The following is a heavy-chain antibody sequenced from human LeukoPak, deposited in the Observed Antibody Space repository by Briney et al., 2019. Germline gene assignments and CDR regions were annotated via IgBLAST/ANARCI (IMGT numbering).Heavy chain of an antibody. CDR1: GGSFSGYY. D-gene: IGHD5-24*01. V-gene: IGHV4-34*01. J-gene: IGHJ4*02. CDR3: ARLHLKGEVDYFDY. Sequence: PSETLSLTCAVYGGSFSGYYWSWIRQPPGKGLEWIGEINHSGSTNYNPSLKSRVTISVDTSKNQFSLKLSSVTAADTAVYYCARLHLKGEVDYFDYWGQGTLVTVSS. CDR2: INHSGST.